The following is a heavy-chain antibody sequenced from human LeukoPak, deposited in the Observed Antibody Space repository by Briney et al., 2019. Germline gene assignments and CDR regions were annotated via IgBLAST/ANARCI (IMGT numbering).Heavy chain of an antibody. CDR2: IRHDGSYK. CDR3: VTEVSGSFPT. CDR1: GFTFTSYG. D-gene: IGHD1-26*01. Sequence: GGSLRLSCVVSGFTFTSYGVHWVRQAPGKGLEWVAFIRHDGSYKDYADSVKGRFTISRDNSKNTLYLQMNSLTTEDTAVYYCVTEVSGSFPTWGQGTLVTVSS. V-gene: IGHV3-30*02. J-gene: IGHJ4*02.